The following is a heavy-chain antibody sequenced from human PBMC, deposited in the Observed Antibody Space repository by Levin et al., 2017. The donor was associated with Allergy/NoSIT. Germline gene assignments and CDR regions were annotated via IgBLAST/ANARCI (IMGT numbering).Heavy chain of an antibody. D-gene: IGHD2-2*01. V-gene: IGHV1-46*01. Sequence: RDSVKVSCKASGYTFTSYYMHWVRQAPGQGLEWMGIIDPSGGGRSYTQKFQGRVTMTRDTSTSTVYMELSSLRSEDTAVYYCARYPLVPVYYYGMDVWGQGTTVTVSS. CDR3: ARYPLVPVYYYGMDV. CDR2: IDPSGGGR. J-gene: IGHJ6*02. CDR1: GYTFTSYY.